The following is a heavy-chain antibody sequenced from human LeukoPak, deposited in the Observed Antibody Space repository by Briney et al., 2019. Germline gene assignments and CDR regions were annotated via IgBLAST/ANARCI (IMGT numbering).Heavy chain of an antibody. J-gene: IGHJ6*03. Sequence: PSETLSLTCTVYGGSISSHYWSWIRQPPGNGLEWNGYIYYSGSTNYNPSLKSRVTISVDTSKNQFSLKLSSVTAADTAVYYCARGLIAYYYMDVWGKGTTVTVSS. D-gene: IGHD2/OR15-2a*01. CDR2: IYYSGST. CDR3: ARGLIAYYYMDV. V-gene: IGHV4-59*11. CDR1: GGSISSHY.